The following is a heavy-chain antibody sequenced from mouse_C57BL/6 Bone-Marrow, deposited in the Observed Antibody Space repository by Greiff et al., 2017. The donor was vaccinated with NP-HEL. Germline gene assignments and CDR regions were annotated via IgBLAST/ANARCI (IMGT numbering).Heavy chain of an antibody. CDR1: GYTFTSYW. CDR3: ARPYYSNPWFAY. CDR2: IHPNSGST. D-gene: IGHD2-5*01. V-gene: IGHV1-64*01. J-gene: IGHJ3*01. Sequence: QVQLQQPGAELVKPGASVQLSCKASGYTFTSYWMHWVKQRPGQGLEWIGMIHPNSGSTNYNEKFKSKATLTVDKSSSTAYMQLSSLTSEDSAVYYCARPYYSNPWFAYWGQGTLVTVSA.